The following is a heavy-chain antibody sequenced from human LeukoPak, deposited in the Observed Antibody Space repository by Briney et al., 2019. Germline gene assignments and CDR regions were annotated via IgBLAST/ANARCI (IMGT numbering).Heavy chain of an antibody. Sequence: PSETLSLTCTVSGGSISSSSYYWGWIRQPPGKGLEWIGSIYYSGSTYYNPSLKSRVTISVDTSKNQFSLKLSSVTAADSAVYYCARGYCGGDCYSFDPWGQGTLVTVSS. CDR3: ARGYCGGDCYSFDP. CDR1: GGSISSSSYY. V-gene: IGHV4-39*07. CDR2: IYYSGST. J-gene: IGHJ5*02. D-gene: IGHD2-21*02.